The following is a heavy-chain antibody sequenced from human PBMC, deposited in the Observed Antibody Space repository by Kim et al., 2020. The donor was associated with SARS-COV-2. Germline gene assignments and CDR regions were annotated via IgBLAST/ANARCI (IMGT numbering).Heavy chain of an antibody. D-gene: IGHD1-26*01. V-gene: IGHV3-7*04. CDR1: GFSFINFW. CDR2: IKYDGSET. J-gene: IGHJ4*02. CDR3: TRVVADPPYRNDY. Sequence: GGSLRLSCSVSGFSFINFWMGWVRQTPGKGLEWVANIKYDGSETYYAESVKGRFTISRDNGENSVYLQMNSLRAADTGVYYCTRVVADPPYRNDYWGQG.